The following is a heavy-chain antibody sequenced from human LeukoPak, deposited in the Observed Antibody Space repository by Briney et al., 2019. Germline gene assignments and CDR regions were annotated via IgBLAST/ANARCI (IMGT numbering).Heavy chain of an antibody. D-gene: IGHD5-12*01. V-gene: IGHV3-21*01. CDR1: GFTFSSYS. CDR2: ISSSSYI. J-gene: IGHJ6*02. CDR3: ARAVVATIYYYYGMDV. Sequence: GGSLRLSCAASGFTFSSYSMNWVRQAPGKGLEWVSSISSSSYIYYADSVKGRFTISRDNAKNSLYLQMNSLRAEDTAVYYCARAVVATIYYYYGMDVWGQGTTVTVSS.